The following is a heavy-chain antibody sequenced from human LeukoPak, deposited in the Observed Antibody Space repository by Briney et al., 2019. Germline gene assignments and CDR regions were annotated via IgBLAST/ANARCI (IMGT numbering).Heavy chain of an antibody. V-gene: IGHV7-4-1*02. CDR1: GYTFTSYG. CDR3: ARDRSGWYEDYFDY. J-gene: IGHJ4*02. CDR2: INTNTGNP. Sequence: VSVKVSCKASGYTFTSYGMNWVRQAPGQGLEWMGWINTNTGNPTYAQGFTGRFVFSLDTSVSTAYLQISSLKAEDTAVYYCARDRSGWYEDYFDYWGQGTLVTVSS. D-gene: IGHD6-19*01.